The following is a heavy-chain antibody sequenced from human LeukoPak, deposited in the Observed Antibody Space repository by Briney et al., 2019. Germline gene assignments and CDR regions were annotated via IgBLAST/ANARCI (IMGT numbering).Heavy chain of an antibody. J-gene: IGHJ4*02. Sequence: ASVKVSCKASGYTFTGYYMHWVRQAPGQGLEWIGWINPNSGGTNYAQKFQGRVTMTRDTSISTAYMELSRLRSDDTAVYYCARRRALVGAPFGYWGQGTLVTVSS. CDR2: INPNSGGT. D-gene: IGHD1-26*01. CDR3: ARRRALVGAPFGY. CDR1: GYTFTGYY. V-gene: IGHV1-2*02.